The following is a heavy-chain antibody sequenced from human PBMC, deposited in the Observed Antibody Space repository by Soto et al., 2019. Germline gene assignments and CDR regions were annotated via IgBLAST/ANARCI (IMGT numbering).Heavy chain of an antibody. Sequence: QVQLQESGPGLVKPSETLSLTCTVSGGSISSYYWSWIRQPPGKGLEWIGYIYYSGSTNYNPSLKRRVTISVDTSKNQFSLKLSSVTAADTAVYYCARRDGYNLGLSFWGQGTLVTVSS. J-gene: IGHJ4*02. V-gene: IGHV4-59*08. CDR2: IYYSGST. CDR3: ARRDGYNLGLSF. D-gene: IGHD5-12*01. CDR1: GGSISSYY.